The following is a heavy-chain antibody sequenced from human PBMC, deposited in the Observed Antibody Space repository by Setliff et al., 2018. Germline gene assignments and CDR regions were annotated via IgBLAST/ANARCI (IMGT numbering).Heavy chain of an antibody. CDR2: IGHTGSI. CDR3: TRNFLGWLARF. CDR1: GYSISSGYI. Sequence: SETLSLTCTVSGYSISSGYIWGWIRQPPGKWLEWVGNIGHTGSINYNPSLKSRLTISRDTSKNQFSLKLKSVTAADTAVYYCTRNFLGWLARFWGRGTLVTVSS. J-gene: IGHJ4*02. D-gene: IGHD6-19*01. V-gene: IGHV4-38-2*02.